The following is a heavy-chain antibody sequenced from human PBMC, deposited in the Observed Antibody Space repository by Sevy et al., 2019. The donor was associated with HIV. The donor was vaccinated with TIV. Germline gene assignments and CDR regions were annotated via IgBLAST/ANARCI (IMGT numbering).Heavy chain of an antibody. Sequence: GGSLRLSCAASGFTFSNAWMSWVRQAPGKGLEWVGRIKSKTDGGTTDYAAPVKARFTISRDDSKNTLYLQMNSLKTEDTAVYYCTTAYCTNGVCYTHTYYYYGMDVWGQGTTVTVSS. V-gene: IGHV3-15*01. CDR2: IKSKTDGGTT. J-gene: IGHJ6*02. CDR1: GFTFSNAW. D-gene: IGHD2-8*01. CDR3: TTAYCTNGVCYTHTYYYYGMDV.